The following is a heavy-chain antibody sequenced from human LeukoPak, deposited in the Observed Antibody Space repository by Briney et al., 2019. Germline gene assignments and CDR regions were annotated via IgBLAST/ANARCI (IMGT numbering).Heavy chain of an antibody. V-gene: IGHV3-23*01. J-gene: IGHJ4*02. CDR2: IRYNGAST. CDR3: ARRTGGSKDY. CDR1: GFTFGDVV. D-gene: IGHD7-27*01. Sequence: LPGGSLRLSCVASGFTFGDVVMSWVRQAPAKGLEWVSAIRYNGASTDYADSVKGRYAISRDNSKSALYMQLNSLRAEDTAVYYFARRTGGSKDYWGQGTQVSVSS.